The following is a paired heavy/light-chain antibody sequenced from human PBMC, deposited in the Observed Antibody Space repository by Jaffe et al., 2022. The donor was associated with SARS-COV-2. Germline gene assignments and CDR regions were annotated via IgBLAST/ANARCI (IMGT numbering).Heavy chain of an antibody. V-gene: IGHV1-3*01. CDR1: GYTFNTYA. CDR2: INAGNGDT. Sequence: QVQLVQSGAEVKKPGASVKVSCKASGYTFNTYAMHWVRQAPGQRLEWMGWINAGNGDTKYSQNFQARVTITRDTSASTAYMELSSLRSEDTAVYYCARYGAAMDVWGKGTTVTVAS. J-gene: IGHJ6*03. CDR3: ARYGAAMDV. D-gene: IGHD3-10*01.
Light chain of an antibody. J-gene: IGKJ1*01. V-gene: IGKV1-5*03. CDR3: QQYTDYWT. CDR2: KAS. Sequence: DIQMTQSPSTLSASVGDRVTITCRASQSISSWLAWYQQKPGRAPKLLIHKASNLETGVPSRFSGSGSGTEFTLTITSLQPDDFATYYCQQYTDYWTFGQGTKVEIK. CDR1: QSISSW.